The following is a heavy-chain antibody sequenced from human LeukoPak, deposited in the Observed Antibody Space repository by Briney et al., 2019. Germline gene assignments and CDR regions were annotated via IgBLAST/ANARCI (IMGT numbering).Heavy chain of an antibody. CDR1: GFTFSSYV. CDR2: ISTNGVST. CDR3: ARTLDYGDSGFDY. V-gene: IGHV3-64*04. D-gene: IGHD4-17*01. J-gene: IGHJ4*02. Sequence: GGSLRLSCSASGFTFSSYVMHWVRQAPGTGLEYVSAISTNGVSTYYADSVKGRFTISRDNSKNSLYLQMNSLRAEDTAVYYCARTLDYGDSGFDYWGQGTLVTVSS.